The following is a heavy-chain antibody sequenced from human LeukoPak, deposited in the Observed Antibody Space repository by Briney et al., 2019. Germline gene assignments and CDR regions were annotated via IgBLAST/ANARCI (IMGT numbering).Heavy chain of an antibody. D-gene: IGHD5-18*01. Sequence: PGGSLRLSCAASGFTFSSYEMNWVRQAPGKGLEWVSYISSSGSTIYYADSVKGRFTISRDNSKNTLYLQMDSLRAEDTAVYYCTRDGYRGYSYPQDAFDIWGQGTMVTVSS. CDR3: TRDGYRGYSYPQDAFDI. CDR2: ISSSGSTI. J-gene: IGHJ3*02. CDR1: GFTFSSYE. V-gene: IGHV3-48*03.